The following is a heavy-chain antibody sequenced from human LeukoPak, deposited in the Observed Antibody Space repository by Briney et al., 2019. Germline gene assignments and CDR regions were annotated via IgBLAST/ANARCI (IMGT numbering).Heavy chain of an antibody. D-gene: IGHD2-2*02. Sequence: PGGSLRPSXAASGFTFSSYAMSWVRQAPGKGLEWVSVISGSGGSTYYADSVKGRFTISRDNSKNTLYLQMNSLRAEDTAIYYCAKVGLEYQLLYVRFDYWGQGTLVTVSS. CDR2: ISGSGGST. V-gene: IGHV3-23*01. CDR1: GFTFSSYA. CDR3: AKVGLEYQLLYVRFDY. J-gene: IGHJ4*02.